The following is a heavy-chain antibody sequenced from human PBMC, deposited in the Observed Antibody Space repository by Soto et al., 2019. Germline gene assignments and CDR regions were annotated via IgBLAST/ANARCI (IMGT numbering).Heavy chain of an antibody. CDR3: ASKFGELLADAFEI. V-gene: IGHV4-4*02. J-gene: IGHJ3*02. Sequence: SETLSLTCAVYCASISSPNWWSWVRQSPGKGLEWIGEIYHSGSTNYNPYLKSRVTITVDKSKNQFSLNLSSVTAADTAVYYCASKFGELLADAFEIWGQGTMGT. D-gene: IGHD3-10*01. CDR2: IYHSGST. CDR1: CASISSPNW.